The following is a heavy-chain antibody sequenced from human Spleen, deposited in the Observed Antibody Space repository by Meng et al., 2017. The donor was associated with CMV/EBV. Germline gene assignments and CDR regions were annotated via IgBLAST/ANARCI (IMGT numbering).Heavy chain of an antibody. Sequence: YSMHWVRQAPGQGLEWMGWINPNSGGTNYAQKFQGRVTMTRDTSISTAYMELSRLRSDDTAVYYCARIRLDYYDSSGYPFAAYYFDYWGQGTLVTVSS. CDR3: ARIRLDYYDSSGYPFAAYYFDY. V-gene: IGHV1-2*02. CDR1: YS. J-gene: IGHJ4*02. CDR2: INPNSGGT. D-gene: IGHD3-22*01.